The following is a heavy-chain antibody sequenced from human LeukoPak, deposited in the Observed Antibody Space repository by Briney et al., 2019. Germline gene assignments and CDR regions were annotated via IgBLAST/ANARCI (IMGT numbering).Heavy chain of an antibody. J-gene: IGHJ4*02. V-gene: IGHV4-30-2*01. CDR1: GGSISSGGYY. Sequence: SETLSLSCTVSGGSISSGGYYWSWIRQPPGKGLEGIGYIYHSGSTYYNPSLKSRVTISVDRSKNQFSLKLSSVTAADTAVYYCARDQMGASRTGDVLDYWGQGTLVTVSS. CDR3: ARDQMGASRTGDVLDY. D-gene: IGHD7-27*01. CDR2: IYHSGST.